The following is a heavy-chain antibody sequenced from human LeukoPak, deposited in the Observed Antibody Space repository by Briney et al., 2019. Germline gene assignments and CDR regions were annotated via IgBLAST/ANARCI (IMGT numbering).Heavy chain of an antibody. Sequence: ASVKVSCKASGYTFTGYYIHWVRQAPGQGLEWIGWINPNSGGTKYEQKFQGRVTLTRDTSITTAYMDLSRLTFDDTAIYYCATTSGFWSGGGGIWGQGTLVTVSS. CDR2: INPNSGGT. CDR1: GYTFTGYY. J-gene: IGHJ4*02. V-gene: IGHV1-2*02. CDR3: ATTSGFWSGGGGI. D-gene: IGHD3-3*01.